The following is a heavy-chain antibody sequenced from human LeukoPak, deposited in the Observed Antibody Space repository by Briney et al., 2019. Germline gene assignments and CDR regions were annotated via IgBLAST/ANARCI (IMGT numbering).Heavy chain of an antibody. V-gene: IGHV1-46*01. D-gene: IGHD3-10*01. J-gene: IGHJ4*02. CDR1: GYIFTGYY. CDR2: INPSGGST. Sequence: ASVKVSCKASGYIFTGYYMHWVRQAPGQGLEWMRIINPSGGSTTYAQKFQGRVTMTRDTSTSTVYMELSSLRSEDTAVYYCSRDFYGSGSARNDYGGQGTLVTVSS. CDR3: SRDFYGSGSARNDY.